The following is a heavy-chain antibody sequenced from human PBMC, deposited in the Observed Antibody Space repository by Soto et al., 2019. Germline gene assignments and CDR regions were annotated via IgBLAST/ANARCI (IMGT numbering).Heavy chain of an antibody. D-gene: IGHD1-1*01. CDR3: AKGRHWTNYGVDV. J-gene: IGHJ6*02. CDR2: ISSSGGDT. V-gene: IGHV3-23*01. Sequence: GGSLRLSCAASGFTFSMYAFNWGRQAPGKGLEWVSGISSSGGDTYYADSLKGRFTIARDNSQNTLSLQMNSLRADDTALSYCAKGRHWTNYGVDVWGQGPTVTVSS. CDR1: GFTFSMYA.